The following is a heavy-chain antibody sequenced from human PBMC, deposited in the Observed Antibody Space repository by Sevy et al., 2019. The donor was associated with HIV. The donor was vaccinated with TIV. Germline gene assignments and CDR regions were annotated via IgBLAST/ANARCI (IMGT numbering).Heavy chain of an antibody. CDR2: ISGSGGST. CDR3: ANRGGRIAVAGTWYAFDI. Sequence: GGCLRLSCAASGFTFSSYAMSWVRQAPGKGLEWVSAISGSGGSTYYADAVKGRFTISRDNSKNTLYLQMNSLRAEDTAVYYCANRGGRIAVAGTWYAFDIWGQGTMVTVSS. J-gene: IGHJ3*02. D-gene: IGHD6-19*01. V-gene: IGHV3-23*01. CDR1: GFTFSSYA.